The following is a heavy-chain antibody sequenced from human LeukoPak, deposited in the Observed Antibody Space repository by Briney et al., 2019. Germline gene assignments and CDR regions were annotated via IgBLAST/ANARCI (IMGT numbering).Heavy chain of an antibody. CDR3: ARRRAGLRRDLWFDP. CDR2: INHSGST. D-gene: IGHD2-15*01. Sequence: SETLSLTCAVYGGSFSGYYWSCIRQPPGKGLEWIGEINHSGSTNYNPSLKSRVTISVDTSKNQFSLKLSSVTAADTAVYCCARRRAGLRRDLWFDPWGQGTLVTVSS. CDR1: GGSFSGYY. V-gene: IGHV4-34*01. J-gene: IGHJ5*02.